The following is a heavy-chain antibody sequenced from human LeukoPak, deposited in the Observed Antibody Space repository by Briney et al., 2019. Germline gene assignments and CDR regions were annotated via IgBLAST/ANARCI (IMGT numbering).Heavy chain of an antibody. CDR2: ISSSGSTI. V-gene: IGHV3-48*03. J-gene: IGHJ4*02. CDR3: AREFSLYCGGDCYSDY. CDR1: GFTFSSYE. Sequence: GGSLRLSRAASGFTFSSYEMNWVRQAPGKGLEWVSYISSSGSTIYYADSVKGRFTISRDNAKNSLYLQMNSLRAEDTAVYYCAREFSLYCGGDCYSDYWGQGTLVTVSS. D-gene: IGHD2-21*02.